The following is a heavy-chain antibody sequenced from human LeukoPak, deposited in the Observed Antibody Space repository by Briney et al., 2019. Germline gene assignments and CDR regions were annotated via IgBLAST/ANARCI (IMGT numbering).Heavy chain of an antibody. CDR1: GFTFSSYA. CDR3: AKDISGGSGYSQSLQY. J-gene: IGHJ1*01. D-gene: IGHD3-22*01. Sequence: AASGFTFSSYAMHWVRQAPGKGLEWVAVIWYGGSNKSYGDSVKGRFTISRDNSKNTVYLQMNSLRAEDTAVYYCAKDISGGSGYSQSLQYWGQGTLVTVSS. V-gene: IGHV3-33*06. CDR2: IWYGGSNK.